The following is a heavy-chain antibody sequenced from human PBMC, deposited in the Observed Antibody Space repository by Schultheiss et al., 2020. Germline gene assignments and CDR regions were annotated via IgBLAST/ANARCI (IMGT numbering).Heavy chain of an antibody. V-gene: IGHV3-23*01. Sequence: GGSLRLSCAASGFSFSDYYMSWVRQAPGKGLEWVSAISGSGSGTYYTDSVKGRFTISRDNSKNTLYLQMNSLKTEDTAVYYCTTDTVFTTVTTRPDYWGQGTLVTVSS. CDR1: GFSFSDYY. CDR3: TTDTVFTTVTTRPDY. J-gene: IGHJ4*02. CDR2: ISGSGSGT. D-gene: IGHD4-17*01.